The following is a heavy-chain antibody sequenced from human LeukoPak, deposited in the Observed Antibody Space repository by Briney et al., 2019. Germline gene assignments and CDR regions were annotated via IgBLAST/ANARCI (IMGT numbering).Heavy chain of an antibody. Sequence: GGSLSLSCEASGFTLSTYWMNWVRQVPGKGLDWVANINPDGSGKRYVDSVKGRFTIARDNADNSLSLQMNSLRAEDTAVYYCASWGAGGNSWGQGTLVTVSS. V-gene: IGHV3-7*01. CDR1: GFTLSTYW. J-gene: IGHJ4*02. CDR2: INPDGSGK. D-gene: IGHD3-16*01. CDR3: ASWGAGGNS.